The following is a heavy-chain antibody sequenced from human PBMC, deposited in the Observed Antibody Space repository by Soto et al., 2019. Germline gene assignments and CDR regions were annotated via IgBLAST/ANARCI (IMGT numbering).Heavy chain of an antibody. J-gene: IGHJ6*02. Sequence: QVQLVESGGGVVQPGRSLRLSCAASGFTFSSYGMHWVRQAPGKGLEWVAVISYDGSNKYYADSVKGRFTISRDNSKNTLYLQRNSLRAEDTAVYYCAKDLEQYYYYGMDVWGQGTTVTVSS. CDR1: GFTFSSYG. V-gene: IGHV3-30*18. CDR2: ISYDGSNK. D-gene: IGHD1-1*01. CDR3: AKDLEQYYYYGMDV.